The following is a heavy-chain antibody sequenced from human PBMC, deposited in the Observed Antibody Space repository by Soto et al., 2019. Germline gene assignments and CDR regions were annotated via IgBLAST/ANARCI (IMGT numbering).Heavy chain of an antibody. CDR1: GGYISSYY. V-gene: IGHV4-59*01. CDR2: IFYTGST. CDR3: ARAFGSTMPSLI. J-gene: IGHJ4*02. Sequence: QVQLQESGPGLVKPSETLSLNCTVSGGYISSYYWTWIRQPPGKGLEWIGYIFYTGSTTYNPSLKRRVTMSIDTSKNQFSLKLSSVTAADTAVYYCARAFGSTMPSLIWGQGRLVTVSS. D-gene: IGHD2-2*01.